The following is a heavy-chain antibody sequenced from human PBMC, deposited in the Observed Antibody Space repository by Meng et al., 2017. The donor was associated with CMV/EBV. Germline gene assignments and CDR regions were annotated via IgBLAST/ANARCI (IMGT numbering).Heavy chain of an antibody. D-gene: IGHD3-22*01. Sequence: QVAAQELGAGLLKPSAALSLTCAVYGGSFSGYYWSWIRQPPGKGLEWIGEINHSGSTNYNPSLKSRVTISVDTSKNQFSLKLSSVTAADTAVYYCARAKTMYYYDSSGYYYDYWGQGTLVTVSS. CDR3: ARAKTMYYYDSSGYYYDY. CDR2: INHSGST. J-gene: IGHJ4*02. V-gene: IGHV4-34*01. CDR1: GGSFSGYY.